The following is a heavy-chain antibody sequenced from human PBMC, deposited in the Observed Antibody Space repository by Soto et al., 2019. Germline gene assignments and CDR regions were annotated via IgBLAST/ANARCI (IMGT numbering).Heavy chain of an antibody. CDR1: GFTFSDYH. J-gene: IGHJ4*02. CDR3: ARVGQFDY. V-gene: IGHV3-11*01. CDR2: INPGGTPM. Sequence: QVQLVESGGGLVEPGGSLRLSCAASGFTFSDYHMTWIHQAPGKGLEWVSYINPGGTPMYYADSVKGRFTISRDNAKNSLYLQMNSLRAEDTAVYHCARVGQFDYWGQGTLVTVSS.